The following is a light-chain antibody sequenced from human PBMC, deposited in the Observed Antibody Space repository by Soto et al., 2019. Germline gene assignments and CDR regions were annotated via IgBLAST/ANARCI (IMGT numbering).Light chain of an antibody. J-gene: IGKJ5*01. CDR3: QPSYNTFIT. CDR2: AAS. Sequence: DIQLTQSPSSLYASVGDRVTITCRASQSIRSYLNWYQQKPGKAPKLLIYAASSLQTGVPSRFSGSGFGTDFTLTISSLQPEDFATYYCQPSYNTFITFGQGTRLDIK. V-gene: IGKV1-39*01. CDR1: QSIRSY.